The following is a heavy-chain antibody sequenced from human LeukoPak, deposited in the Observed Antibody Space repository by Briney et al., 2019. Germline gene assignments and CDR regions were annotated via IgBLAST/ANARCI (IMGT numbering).Heavy chain of an antibody. CDR2: IYHSGST. CDR1: GGSISSGGYS. CDR3: ARMYYYDSSGYPSVFWFDP. D-gene: IGHD3-22*01. Sequence: SETLSLTCAVSGGSISSGGYSWSWIRQPPGKGLEWIGYIYHSGSTYCNPSLKSRVTISVDRSKNQFSLKLSSVTAADTAVYYCARMYYYDSSGYPSVFWFDPWGQGTLVTVSS. J-gene: IGHJ5*02. V-gene: IGHV4-30-2*01.